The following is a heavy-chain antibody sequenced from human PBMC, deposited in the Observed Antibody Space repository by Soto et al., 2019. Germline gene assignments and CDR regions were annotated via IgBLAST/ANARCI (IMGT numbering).Heavy chain of an antibody. CDR1: VGSSSRDY. CDR2: IYYSGST. D-gene: IGHD6-13*01. V-gene: IGHV4-59*01. CDR3: SGLGSRGGDY. J-gene: IGHJ4*02. Sequence: PSETLSLMCTVTVGSSSRDYWSWIRQPPVKGLEWSGGIYYSGSTNYNPSLKSRVTVSVDTSKNQFSLKLSSVTAADTAVYYCSGLGSRGGDYWPQGTLAPAPS.